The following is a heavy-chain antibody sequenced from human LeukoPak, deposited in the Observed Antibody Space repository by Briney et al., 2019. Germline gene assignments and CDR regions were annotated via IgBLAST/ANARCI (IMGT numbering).Heavy chain of an antibody. CDR3: AKDTVPQGILTGSRPYDY. CDR2: ISWNSGSI. V-gene: IGHV3-9*01. J-gene: IGHJ4*02. D-gene: IGHD3-9*01. CDR1: GFTFDDYA. Sequence: GGSLRLSCAASGFTFDDYAMHWVRQAPGKGLEWVSGISWNSGSIGYADSVKGRFIISRDNAKNSLYLQMNSLRTEDTALYYCAKDTVPQGILTGSRPYDYWGQGTLVTVSS.